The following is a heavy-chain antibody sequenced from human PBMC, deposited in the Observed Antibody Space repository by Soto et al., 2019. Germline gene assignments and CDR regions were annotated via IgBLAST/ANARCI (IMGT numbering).Heavy chain of an antibody. CDR2: VSGSGAIT. CDR1: GFTFSTYA. D-gene: IGHD4-4*01. J-gene: IGHJ4*02. V-gene: IGHV3-23*01. Sequence: EVQLLESGGDLVQPGGSLRISCVASGFTFSTYAMSWVRQAPGKGLEWVSTVSGSGAITYYADSVKGRFTISRDSSKNTLYLQMNSLRAEDTAVYFCAKNPNYARKPKNFDYWGQGTLVTVSS. CDR3: AKNPNYARKPKNFDY.